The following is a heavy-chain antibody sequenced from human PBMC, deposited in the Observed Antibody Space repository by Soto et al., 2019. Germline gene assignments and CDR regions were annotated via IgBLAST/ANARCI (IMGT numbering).Heavy chain of an antibody. CDR1: GYTFTTYA. Sequence: ASVKVSCKASGYTFTTYALHWVLQAPGQRPEWMGWINPASGYTKYSKRFQDRVTITRDTSASTGYMELSSLRSEDTAVYYCGRSVVGATGEILYNAMDVWGQGTTVTVSS. D-gene: IGHD1-26*01. J-gene: IGHJ6*02. CDR3: GRSVVGATGEILYNAMDV. CDR2: INPASGYT. V-gene: IGHV1-3*01.